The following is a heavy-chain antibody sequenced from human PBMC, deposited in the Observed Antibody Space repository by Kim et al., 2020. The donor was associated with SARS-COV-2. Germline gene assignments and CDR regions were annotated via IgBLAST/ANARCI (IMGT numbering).Heavy chain of an antibody. D-gene: IGHD5-18*01. CDR2: IDPSDSYT. CDR1: GYSFTSYW. CDR3: ARHVHWIQLWFDP. V-gene: IGHV5-10-1*01. J-gene: IGHJ5*02. Sequence: GESLKISRKGSGYSFTSYWISWVRQMPGKGLEWMGRIDPSDSYTNYSPSFQGHVTISADKSISTAYLQWSSLKASDTAMYYCARHVHWIQLWFDPWGQGTLVTVSS.